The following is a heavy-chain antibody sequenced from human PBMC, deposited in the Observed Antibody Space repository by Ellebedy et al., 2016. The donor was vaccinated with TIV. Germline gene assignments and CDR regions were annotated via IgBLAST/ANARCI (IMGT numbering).Heavy chain of an antibody. CDR3: AKAHGVDSSGYYYPLGI. V-gene: IGHV1-69*04. J-gene: IGHJ3*02. D-gene: IGHD3-22*01. CDR1: GGTFSSYA. Sequence: AASVKVSCKASGGTFSSYAISWVRQAPGQGLEWMGRIIPILGIANYAQKFQGRVTITADKSTSTAYMELSSLRAEDTALYYCAKAHGVDSSGYYYPLGIWGQGTMVTVSS. CDR2: IIPILGIA.